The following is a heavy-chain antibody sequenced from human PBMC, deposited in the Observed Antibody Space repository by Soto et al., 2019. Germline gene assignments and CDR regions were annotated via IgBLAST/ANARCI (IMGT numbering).Heavy chain of an antibody. CDR3: ARLFRGRLGSGSYNNYYYYMDV. CDR1: GFTFSSYG. Sequence: GGSLRLSCAASGFTFSSYGMHWVRQAPGKGLEWVAVIWYDGSNKYYADSVKGRFTISRDNSKNTLYLQMNSLRAEDTAVYYCARLFRGRLGSGSYNNYYYYMDVWGKGTTVTVSS. CDR2: IWYDGSNK. J-gene: IGHJ6*03. D-gene: IGHD3-10*01. V-gene: IGHV3-33*01.